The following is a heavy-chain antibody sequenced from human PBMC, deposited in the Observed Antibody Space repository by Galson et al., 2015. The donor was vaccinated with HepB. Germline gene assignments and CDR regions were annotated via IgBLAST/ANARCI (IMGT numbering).Heavy chain of an antibody. CDR2: INAGNGNT. CDR3: ATASLRYCSGGSCYSLDY. Sequence: SVKVSCKASGYTFTSYAMHWVRQAPGQRLEWMGWINAGNGNTKYSQKFQGRVTITRDTSASTAYMELSSLRSEDTAVYYCATASLRYCSGGSCYSLDYWGQGTLVTVSS. D-gene: IGHD2-15*01. J-gene: IGHJ4*02. V-gene: IGHV1-3*01. CDR1: GYTFTSYA.